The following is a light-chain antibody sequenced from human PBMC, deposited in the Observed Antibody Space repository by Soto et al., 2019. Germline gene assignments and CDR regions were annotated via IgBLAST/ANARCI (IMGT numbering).Light chain of an antibody. CDR2: DVS. CDR1: SSDVGGYNY. Sequence: ALTQPRSVSGSPGQSVTISCTGTSSDVGGYNYVSWYQQHPGKAPKLMIYDVSKRPSGVPDRFSGSKSGNTASLTISGLQAEDEADYYCCSYAGSYTLVFGTGTKVTVL. V-gene: IGLV2-11*01. J-gene: IGLJ1*01. CDR3: CSYAGSYTLV.